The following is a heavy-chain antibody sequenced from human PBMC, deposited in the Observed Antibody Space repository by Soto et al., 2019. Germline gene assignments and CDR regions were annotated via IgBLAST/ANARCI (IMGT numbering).Heavy chain of an antibody. Sequence: GASVQPSLTDFGYFLLTYDINCVGQAPGQGLEWMGWISAYNGNTNYAQKLQGRVTMTTDTSTSTAYMELRSLRSDDTAVYYCARVRKGGGSCYDYWGQGTLVTVSS. CDR1: GYFLLTYD. V-gene: IGHV1-18*01. CDR3: ARVRKGGGSCYDY. J-gene: IGHJ4*02. D-gene: IGHD2-15*01. CDR2: ISAYNGNT.